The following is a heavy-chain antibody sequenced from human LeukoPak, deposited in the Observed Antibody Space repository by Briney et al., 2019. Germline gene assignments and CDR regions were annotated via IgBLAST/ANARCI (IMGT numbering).Heavy chain of an antibody. CDR1: GGSISSNNW. Sequence: SGTLSLTCAVSGGSISSNNWWSWVRQPPGKGLEWIGEIYRTGSTNYNPSLKSRVTISVDKSKNQFSLKLSSVTAADTAVYYCARVALYESSGHNYFDYWGQGTLVTVSS. V-gene: IGHV4-4*02. J-gene: IGHJ4*02. CDR3: ARVALYESSGHNYFDY. D-gene: IGHD3-22*01. CDR2: IYRTGST.